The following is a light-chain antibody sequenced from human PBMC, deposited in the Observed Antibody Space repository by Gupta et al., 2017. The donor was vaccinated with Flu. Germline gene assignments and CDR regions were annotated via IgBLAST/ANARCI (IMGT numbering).Light chain of an antibody. CDR3: KQYQNCRT. J-gene: IGKJ3*01. V-gene: IGKV3-15*01. CDR1: QSVSSN. CDR2: GAS. Sequence: SPATLAVSPGERATLACRASQSVSSNLAWYQQKPGQAPRLLIYGASTRATGIPARFSGSGSGTEFTLTISSLQSEEFAVYYCKQYQNCRTFGPGTRVDIK.